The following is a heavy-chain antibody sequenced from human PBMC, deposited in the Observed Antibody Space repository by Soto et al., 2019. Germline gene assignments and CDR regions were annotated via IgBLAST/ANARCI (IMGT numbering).Heavy chain of an antibody. V-gene: IGHV1-69*06. D-gene: IGHD1-7*01. J-gene: IGHJ4*02. Sequence: SVKVSCKASGGTFSSYAISWVRQAPGQGLEWMGGIIPIFGTANYAQKFQGRVTITADKSTSTAYMELSSLRSEDTAVYYCARGGLELRSGPLDYWGQGTLVTVSS. CDR1: GGTFSSYA. CDR3: ARGGLELRSGPLDY. CDR2: IIPIFGTA.